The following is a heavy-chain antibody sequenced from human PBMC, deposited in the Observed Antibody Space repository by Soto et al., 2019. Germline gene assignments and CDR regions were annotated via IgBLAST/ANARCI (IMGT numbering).Heavy chain of an antibody. V-gene: IGHV3-30*18. Sequence: HPGGSLRLSCAASGFTFNSYGMHWVRQAPGKGLEWVAVISYDGSNKYYADSVKGRFTISRDNSKNTLYLQMNSLRAEDTAVYYCAKDLRSGPRLLKYNWFDPWGQGTLVTVSS. J-gene: IGHJ5*02. D-gene: IGHD2-15*01. CDR1: GFTFNSYG. CDR2: ISYDGSNK. CDR3: AKDLRSGPRLLKYNWFDP.